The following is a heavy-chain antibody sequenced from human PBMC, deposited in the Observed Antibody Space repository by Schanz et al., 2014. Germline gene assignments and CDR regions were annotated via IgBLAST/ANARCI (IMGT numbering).Heavy chain of an antibody. CDR1: GFTFSSHS. J-gene: IGHJ6*02. CDR3: AKDDTQVNGMDV. CDR2: ISGSGNTI. V-gene: IGHV3-48*01. Sequence: EVQLVESGGGLVQPGGSLRLSCAASGFTFSSHSMNWVRQAPGQGLEWLSYISGSGNTIYYADSVKGRFTISRDNSKNTLHLQMNSLRVEDTAVYYCAKDDTQVNGMDVWGQGTTVTVSS.